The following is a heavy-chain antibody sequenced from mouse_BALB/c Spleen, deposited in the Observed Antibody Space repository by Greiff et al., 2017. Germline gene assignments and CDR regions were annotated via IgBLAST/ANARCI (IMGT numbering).Heavy chain of an antibody. D-gene: IGHD2-4*01. CDR1: GYTFTDYW. V-gene: IGHV1-69*01. Sequence: VQLQQPGAELVMPGASVKMSCKASGYTFTDYWMHWVKQRPGQGLEWIGAIDTSDSYTSYNQKFKGKATLTVDESSSTAYMQLSSLTSEDSAVYYCARRDDYDVNFDYWGQGTTLTVSS. CDR3: ARRDDYDVNFDY. J-gene: IGHJ2*01. CDR2: IDTSDSYT.